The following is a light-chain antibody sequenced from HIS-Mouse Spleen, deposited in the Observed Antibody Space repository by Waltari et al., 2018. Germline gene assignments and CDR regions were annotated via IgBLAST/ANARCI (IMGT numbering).Light chain of an antibody. CDR2: KDS. V-gene: IGLV3-25*03. J-gene: IGLJ3*02. Sequence: HELTQPPSVSVSPVHTARTTCSGDALPKQYAYGYQQKPGQAPVLVIYKDSERPSGIPERFSGSSSGTTVTLTISGVQAEDEADYYCQSADSSGTYRVFGGGTKLTVL. CDR1: ALPKQY. CDR3: QSADSSGTYRV.